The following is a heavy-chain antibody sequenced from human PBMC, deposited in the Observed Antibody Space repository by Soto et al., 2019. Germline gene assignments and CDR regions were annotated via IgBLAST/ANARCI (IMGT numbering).Heavy chain of an antibody. CDR3: ATDLMDSDY. V-gene: IGHV3-15*07. CDR2: IKSKTDGGTT. Sequence: EVQLVESGGGLVKPGGSLRLSCTVSNFAFTNGWMSWVRQAPGKGLEWVGRIKSKTDGGTTDYAAPVKGRFSISRDDSKNTLYLQMNSLKTEDTAVYYCATDLMDSDYWGQGTLVTVSS. CDR1: NFAFTNGW. J-gene: IGHJ4*02.